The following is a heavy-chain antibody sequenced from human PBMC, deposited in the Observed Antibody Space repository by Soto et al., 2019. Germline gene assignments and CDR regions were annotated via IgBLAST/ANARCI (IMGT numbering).Heavy chain of an antibody. D-gene: IGHD3-10*01. Sequence: EVRLEEAGGGFVQPGGSLRVSCSGSGFIFSSFWMHWVRQGPGKGREWVSRINGGGASLAYADSVKGRFSISRDNVKNTLHLQMNSLGADDTAVYLCAREGSLGLDVWGRGTTVTVSS. CDR1: GFIFSSFW. CDR2: INGGGASL. CDR3: AREGSLGLDV. J-gene: IGHJ6*02. V-gene: IGHV3-74*03.